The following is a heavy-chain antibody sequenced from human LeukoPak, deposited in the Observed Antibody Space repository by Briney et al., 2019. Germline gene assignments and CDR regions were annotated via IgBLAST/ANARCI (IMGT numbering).Heavy chain of an antibody. J-gene: IGHJ4*02. V-gene: IGHV5-51*01. D-gene: IGHD3-10*01. CDR2: IYPGDSDT. CDR3: AIGFSGSYYNGEYFDY. CDR1: GYSFTSYW. Sequence: GESLKISCKGSGYSFTSYWIGWVRQMPGKGLEWMGIIYPGDSDTRYSPSFQGQVTISADKSISTAYLQWSSLKASDTAMYYCAIGFSGSYYNGEYFDYWGQGTLVTVSS.